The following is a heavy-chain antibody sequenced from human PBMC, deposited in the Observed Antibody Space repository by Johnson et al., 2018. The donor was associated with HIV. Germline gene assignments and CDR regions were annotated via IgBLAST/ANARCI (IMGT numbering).Heavy chain of an antibody. V-gene: IGHV3-30-3*01. D-gene: IGHD5-18*01. Sequence: VQLVESGGGLIQPGGSLRLSCAASGFTISSNYMSWVRQAPGKGLEWVAVISYDGSNKYYADSVKGRFTISRDNSKNTLYLHMNSLRAEDTAVYYCARDRGRYGYAAFDIWGQGTMVTVSS. CDR1: GFTISSNY. J-gene: IGHJ3*02. CDR2: ISYDGSNK. CDR3: ARDRGRYGYAAFDI.